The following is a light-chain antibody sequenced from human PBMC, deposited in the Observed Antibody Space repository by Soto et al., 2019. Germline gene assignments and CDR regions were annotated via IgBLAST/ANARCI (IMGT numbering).Light chain of an antibody. Sequence: QSVLTQPRSVSGSPGQSVTISCTGTSNDVGRFDYVSWYQQHPAKAPKVIIYDVNERPSGVPNRFSGSKSGNTASRTISALQAYRAADEYCCSYAGSCTTYVLGSGTKVT. CDR3: CSYAGSCTTYV. V-gene: IGLV2-11*01. CDR2: DVN. CDR1: SNDVGRFDY. J-gene: IGLJ1*01.